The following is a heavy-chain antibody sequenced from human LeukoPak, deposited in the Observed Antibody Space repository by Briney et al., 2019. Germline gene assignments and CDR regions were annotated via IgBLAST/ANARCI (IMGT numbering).Heavy chain of an antibody. D-gene: IGHD1-26*01. CDR2: IIPIFGTA. V-gene: IGHV1-69*13. J-gene: IGHJ4*02. Sequence: ASVKVSCKASGGTFSSYAISWVRQAPGQGLEWMGGIIPIFGTANYAQKFQGRVTITADESTSTAYMELSSLRSEDTAVYYCAYFPRTYSGIYYFDYWGQGTLVTVSS. CDR3: AYFPRTYSGIYYFDY. CDR1: GGTFSSYA.